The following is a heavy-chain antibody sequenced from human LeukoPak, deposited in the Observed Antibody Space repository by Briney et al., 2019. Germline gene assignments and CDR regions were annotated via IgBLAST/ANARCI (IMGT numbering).Heavy chain of an antibody. CDR1: GYTFIGYY. CDR3: AREPLKKSRRPFDP. CDR2: INPNSGGT. J-gene: IGHJ5*02. D-gene: IGHD1-14*01. Sequence: ASVKVSCKASGYTFIGYYMHWVRQAPGQGLEWMGWINPNSGGTNYAQKFQGRVTMTRDTSISTAYMELSRLRSDDTAVYYCAREPLKKSRRPFDPWGQRTLVTVSS. V-gene: IGHV1-2*02.